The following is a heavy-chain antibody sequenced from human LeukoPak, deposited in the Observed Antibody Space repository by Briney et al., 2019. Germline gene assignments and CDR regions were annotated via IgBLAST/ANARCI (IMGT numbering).Heavy chain of an antibody. CDR2: IYHSGST. V-gene: IGHV4-4*02. J-gene: IGHJ4*02. CDR1: GGSISSSNW. D-gene: IGHD6-19*01. CDR3: ARQHRIAVAGMGFDY. Sequence: SGTLSLTCAVSGGSISSSNWWSWVRQPPGKGLEWIGEIYHSGSTNYNPSLKSRVTISVDTSKNQFSLKLSSVTAADTDVYYCARQHRIAVAGMGFDYWGQGTLVTVSS.